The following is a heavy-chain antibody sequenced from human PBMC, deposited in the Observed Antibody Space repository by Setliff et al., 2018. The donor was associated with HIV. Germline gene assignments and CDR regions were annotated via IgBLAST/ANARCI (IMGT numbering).Heavy chain of an antibody. CDR3: ARDQGESTWSYWFDP. J-gene: IGHJ5*02. Sequence: PSETLSLTCTVSGASVSSHYWTWIRQPAGKRLEWIGRVYPSGSVNYSPSFQSRVSMSIDTSKNQFSLTLTSVTAADTAVYYCARDQGESTWSYWFDPWGQGTQVPSPQ. V-gene: IGHV4-4*07. CDR1: GASVSSHY. D-gene: IGHD6-13*01. CDR2: VYPSGSV.